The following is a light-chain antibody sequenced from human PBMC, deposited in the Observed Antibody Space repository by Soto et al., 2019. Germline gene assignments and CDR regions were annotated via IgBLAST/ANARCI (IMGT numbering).Light chain of an antibody. CDR2: AAS. CDR3: QQYNSYSPWT. CDR1: QSISNH. V-gene: IGKV1-39*01. J-gene: IGKJ1*01. Sequence: DIQMTQPPSSLSASVEDRVIITCRASQSISNHLNWYQQKPGKAPKLLIFAASSLQSGVPSRFSGSRSGPDFTLTISGLQPDDFATYYCQQYNSYSPWTFGPGTKVDIK.